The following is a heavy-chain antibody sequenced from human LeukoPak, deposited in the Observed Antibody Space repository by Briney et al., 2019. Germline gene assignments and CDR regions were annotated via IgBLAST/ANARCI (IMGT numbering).Heavy chain of an antibody. CDR1: GGSISSYY. V-gene: IGHV4-59*01. D-gene: IGHD4-23*01. J-gene: IGHJ4*02. CDR2: IYYSGST. CDR3: ARGNGGNSWGHPYDY. Sequence: ASETLSLTCTVSGGSISSYYWSWIRQPPGKGLEWIGCIYYSGSTNYNPSLKSRVTISVDTSKNQFSLKLSSVTAADTAVYYCARGNGGNSWGHPYDYWGQGTLVTVSS.